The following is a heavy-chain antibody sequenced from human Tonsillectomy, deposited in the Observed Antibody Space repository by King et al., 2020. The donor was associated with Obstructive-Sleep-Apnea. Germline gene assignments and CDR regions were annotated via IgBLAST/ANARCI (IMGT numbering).Heavy chain of an antibody. CDR3: ARDAYGDYWFDP. V-gene: IGHV4-59*01. D-gene: IGHD4-17*01. CDR2: IYYSGST. J-gene: IGHJ5*02. CDR1: GGSISSYY. Sequence: VQLQESGPGLVKPSETLSLTCTVSGGSISSYYWSWIRQPPGKGLEWIGYIYYSGSTNYNPSLKSRVTISVDTSKNQFSLKLSSVTAADTAVYYCARDAYGDYWFDPWGQGTLFTVSS.